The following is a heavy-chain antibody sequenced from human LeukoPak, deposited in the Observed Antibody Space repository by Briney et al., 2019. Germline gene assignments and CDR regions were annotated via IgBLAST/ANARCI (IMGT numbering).Heavy chain of an antibody. CDR1: GFTFSSYW. Sequence: PGGSLRLSCAASGFTFSSYWMHWVRQAPGKGLVWVSRINSDGSSTSYADSVKGRFTISRDNAKNTLYLQMNSLRAEDTAVYYCARYRTAMVAVDYWGQGSLVTVSS. D-gene: IGHD5-18*01. CDR3: ARYRTAMVAVDY. J-gene: IGHJ4*02. V-gene: IGHV3-74*01. CDR2: INSDGSST.